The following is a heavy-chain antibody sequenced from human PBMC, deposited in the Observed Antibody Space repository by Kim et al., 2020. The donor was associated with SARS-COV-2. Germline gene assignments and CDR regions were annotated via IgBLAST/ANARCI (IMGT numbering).Heavy chain of an antibody. J-gene: IGHJ4*02. Sequence: KSRVTMSVDTSKNQFSLKLSSVTAADTAVYYCARRGNDILTGYYKYYFDYWGQGTLVTVSS. D-gene: IGHD3-9*01. CDR3: ARRGNDILTGYYKYYFDY. V-gene: IGHV4-31*02.